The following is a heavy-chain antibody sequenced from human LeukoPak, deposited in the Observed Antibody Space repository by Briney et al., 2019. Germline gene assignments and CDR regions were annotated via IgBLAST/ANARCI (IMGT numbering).Heavy chain of an antibody. CDR3: ARVPPRQWELWRKGPFDY. Sequence: ASVKVSCKASGYTFTSYDINWVRQATGQGLEWMGWMNPNSGNTGYAQKFQGRVTMTRNTSISTAYMELSSLRSEDTAVYYCARVPPRQWELWRKGPFDYWGQGTLVTVSS. J-gene: IGHJ4*02. D-gene: IGHD1-26*01. CDR2: MNPNSGNT. V-gene: IGHV1-8*01. CDR1: GYTFTSYD.